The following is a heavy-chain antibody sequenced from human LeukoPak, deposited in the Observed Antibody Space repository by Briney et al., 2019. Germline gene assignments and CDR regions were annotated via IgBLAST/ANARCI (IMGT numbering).Heavy chain of an antibody. Sequence: GESLTISCAISGGITDDYGMSWVRQTPGKGLEWASGINWAGTNTYYSESVRGRFTISRDTAEKSLFLQMDSLRDDDTALYYCVKDLSSNWYSFDYWGQGTLVTVSS. J-gene: IGHJ4*02. CDR1: GGITDDYG. V-gene: IGHV3-20*04. CDR2: INWAGTNT. D-gene: IGHD6-13*01. CDR3: VKDLSSNWYSFDY.